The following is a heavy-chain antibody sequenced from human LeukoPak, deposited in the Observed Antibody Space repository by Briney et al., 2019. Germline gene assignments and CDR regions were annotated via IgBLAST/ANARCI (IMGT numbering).Heavy chain of an antibody. D-gene: IGHD3-22*01. Sequence: ASAKVSCKASGYTFTVYFMHWVRQAPGQGLEWMGWINPNSGGTNYAQKFQGRVTMTRDTSISTAYMELSRLRSDDTAVYYCARELNYDSSGYYFDYWGQGTLVTVSS. J-gene: IGHJ4*02. CDR3: ARELNYDSSGYYFDY. CDR2: INPNSGGT. CDR1: GYTFTVYF. V-gene: IGHV1-2*02.